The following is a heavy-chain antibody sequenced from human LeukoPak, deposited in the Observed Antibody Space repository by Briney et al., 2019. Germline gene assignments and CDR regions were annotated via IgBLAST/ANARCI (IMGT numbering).Heavy chain of an antibody. CDR3: ASSAYCGGDCYSTDAFDI. V-gene: IGHV5-51*01. CDR1: GYSFTSYW. CDR2: IYPGDSDT. Sequence: GESLKISCKCSGYSFTSYWIGWVRQMPGKGLEWMGIIYPGDSDTRYSPSFQGQVTISAVKSISTAYLQWSSLKASDTAMYYCASSAYCGGDCYSTDAFDIWGQGTMVTVSS. D-gene: IGHD2-21*02. J-gene: IGHJ3*02.